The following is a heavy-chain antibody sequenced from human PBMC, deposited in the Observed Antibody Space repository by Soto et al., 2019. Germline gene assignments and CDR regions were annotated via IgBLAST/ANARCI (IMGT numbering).Heavy chain of an antibody. J-gene: IGHJ4*02. V-gene: IGHV3-23*01. CDR1: GFTFSSYA. CDR2: ISGSGGST. D-gene: IGHD3-22*01. CDR3: AKDNQYYYDSSGYYPY. Sequence: GSLRLSCAASGFTFSSYAMSWVRQAPGKGLEWVSAISGSGGSTYYADSVKGRFTISRDNSKNTLYLQMNSLRAEDTAVYYCAKDNQYYYDSSGYYPYWGQGTLVTVSS.